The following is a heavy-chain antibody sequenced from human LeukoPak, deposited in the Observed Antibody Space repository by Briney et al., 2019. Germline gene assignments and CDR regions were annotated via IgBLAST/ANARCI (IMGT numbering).Heavy chain of an antibody. J-gene: IGHJ4*02. CDR2: LCGTDGST. CDR3: AKKEGGSCYSKSDY. CDR1: GFTFSNYA. D-gene: IGHD2-15*01. V-gene: IGHV3-23*01. Sequence: GGSLRLSCAASGFTFSNYAMSWVRQAPGKGLEWVSSLCGTDGSTYYADSVKGRFTISRDNSKNTMYLQMNSLRAEDTAVYYCAKKEGGSCYSKSDYCGQGTLVTVSS.